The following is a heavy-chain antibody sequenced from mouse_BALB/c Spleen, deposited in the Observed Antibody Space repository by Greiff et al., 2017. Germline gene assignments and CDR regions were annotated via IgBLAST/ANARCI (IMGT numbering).Heavy chain of an antibody. CDR1: GFTFSSYT. V-gene: IGHV5-9*03. CDR3: ARDKTARATFYAMDY. Sequence: EVKLVESGGGLVKPGGSLKLSCAASGFTFSSYTMSWVRQTPEKRLEWVATISSGGGNTYYPDSVKGRFTISRDNAKNNLYLQMSSLRSEDTALYYGARDKTARATFYAMDYWGQGTSVTVSS. CDR2: ISSGGGNT. J-gene: IGHJ4*01. D-gene: IGHD3-2*01.